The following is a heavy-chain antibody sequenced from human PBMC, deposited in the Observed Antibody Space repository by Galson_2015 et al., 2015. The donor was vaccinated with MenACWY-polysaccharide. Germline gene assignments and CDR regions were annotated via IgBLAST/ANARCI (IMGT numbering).Heavy chain of an antibody. V-gene: IGHV3-23*01. CDR3: AKRMTTVGAFDI. Sequence: SLRLSCAASGFTFSSCAVSWVRQAPGKGLEWVSGIRGSGGTTYYADSVKGRFTISRDNSKNTLYLQMNSLRAEDTAVYYCAKRMTTVGAFDIWGHGTMVTVSS. CDR2: IRGSGGTT. J-gene: IGHJ3*02. D-gene: IGHD4-23*01. CDR1: GFTFSSCA.